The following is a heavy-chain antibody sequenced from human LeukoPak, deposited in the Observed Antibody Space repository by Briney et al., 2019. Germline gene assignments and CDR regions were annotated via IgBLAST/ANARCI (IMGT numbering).Heavy chain of an antibody. D-gene: IGHD3-9*01. J-gene: IGHJ6*02. CDR2: ISSSSSYI. CDR1: GFTFSSYS. V-gene: IGHV3-21*01. CDR3: ARVPESILTGYLYYYYGMDV. Sequence: GGSLRLSCAASGFTFSSYSMNWVRQAPGKGLEWVSSISSSSSYIYYADSVKGRFTISRDNAKNSLYLQMNSLRAEDTAVYYCARVPESILTGYLYYYYGMDVWGQGTTVTVSS.